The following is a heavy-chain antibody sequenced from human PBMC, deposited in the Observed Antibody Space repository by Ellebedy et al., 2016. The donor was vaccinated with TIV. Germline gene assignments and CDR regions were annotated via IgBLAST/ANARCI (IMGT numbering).Heavy chain of an antibody. V-gene: IGHV3-66*01. J-gene: IGHJ3*02. Sequence: GESLKISCAASELTVSSNYMSWVRQAPGKGLEWVSVIFIDSTTYYADSVKGRFTISRDTYKNTLYVQMNSLRAEDTAVYYCARETFNDVDLKVWGVFDIWGQGTMVTVSS. CDR2: IFIDSTT. CDR3: ARETFNDVDLKVWGVFDI. D-gene: IGHD1-1*01. CDR1: ELTVSSNY.